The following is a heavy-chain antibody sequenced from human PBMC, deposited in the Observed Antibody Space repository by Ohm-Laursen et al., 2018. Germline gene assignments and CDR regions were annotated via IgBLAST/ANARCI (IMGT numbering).Heavy chain of an antibody. J-gene: IGHJ3*02. CDR2: ISGSGGST. CDR3: AKDMVYGAVAAPTNMCAFDI. V-gene: IGHV3-23*01. D-gene: IGHD6-19*01. Sequence: SLRLSCAATGFTFSNYAMTWVRQAPGKGLEWVSAISGSGGSTNYADSVKGRFTISRDNSKNTLYLQMNSLRAEDTTLYYCAKDMVYGAVAAPTNMCAFDIWGQGTMVTVSS. CDR1: GFTFSNYA.